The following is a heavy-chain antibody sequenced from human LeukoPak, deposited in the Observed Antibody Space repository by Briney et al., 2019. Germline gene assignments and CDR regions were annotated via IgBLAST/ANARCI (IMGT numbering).Heavy chain of an antibody. CDR1: GGSISSGGYY. Sequence: SQTLSLTCTVSGGSISSGGYYWSWIRQHPGKGLERIGYIYYSGSTYYNPSLKSRVTISVDTSKNQFSLKLSSVTAADTAVYYCARGRFWSGDIDYWGQGTLVTVSS. V-gene: IGHV4-31*03. D-gene: IGHD3-3*01. J-gene: IGHJ4*02. CDR3: ARGRFWSGDIDY. CDR2: IYYSGST.